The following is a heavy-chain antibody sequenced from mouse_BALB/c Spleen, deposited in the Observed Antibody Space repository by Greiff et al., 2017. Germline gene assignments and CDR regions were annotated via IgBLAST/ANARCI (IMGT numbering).Heavy chain of an antibody. CDR2: IYPGNSDT. CDR1: GYSFTSYW. CDR3: TRGERFDWYCDV. Sequence: VQLQQSGTVLARPGASVKMSCKASGYSFTSYWMHWVKQRPGQGLEWIGAIYPGNSDTSYNQKFKGKAKLTAVTSASTAYMELSSLTNEDSAVYYCTRGERFDWYCDVWGAGTTVTVSS. J-gene: IGHJ1*01. V-gene: IGHV1-5*01.